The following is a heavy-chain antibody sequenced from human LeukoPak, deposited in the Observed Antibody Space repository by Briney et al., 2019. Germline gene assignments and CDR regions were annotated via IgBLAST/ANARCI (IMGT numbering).Heavy chain of an antibody. V-gene: IGHV3-74*01. J-gene: IGHJ4*02. Sequence: GGSLRLSCAASGFSFSSNWMHWVRQAPGKGLVWVSRVNSDGSGTGYADSVKGRFTISRDNAKNTLYLQMNSLRAEDTAVYYCATSLGPLTDYWGQGTLVTVSS. CDR2: VNSDGSGT. CDR1: GFSFSSNW. CDR3: ATSLGPLTDY. D-gene: IGHD7-27*01.